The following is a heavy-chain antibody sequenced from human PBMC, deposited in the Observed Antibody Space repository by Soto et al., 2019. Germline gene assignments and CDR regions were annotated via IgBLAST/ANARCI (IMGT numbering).Heavy chain of an antibody. V-gene: IGHV4-59*01. CDR3: ARDYGDYSFFFDY. J-gene: IGHJ4*02. CDR1: GGSITTYQ. CDR2: YSGFT. Sequence: SETLSLTCTVSGGSITTYQWSWIRQPPGKGLEWIGGYSGFTDYNPSLESRATISVDHSKNQFSLTLRSVTASDTAVYYCARDYGDYSFFFDYWGQGALVTAPQ. D-gene: IGHD4-17*01.